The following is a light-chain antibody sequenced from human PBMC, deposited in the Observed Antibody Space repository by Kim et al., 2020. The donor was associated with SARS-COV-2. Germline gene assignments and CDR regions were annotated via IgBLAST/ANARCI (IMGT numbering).Light chain of an antibody. CDR2: GAS. V-gene: IGKV3D-15*01. CDR3: QHYYTWPYT. Sequence: SVWPGPRPTRSCRASETVRTHLAWYQQKSGQAPRLLIYGASGRAAGIPSRFSGSGSGTEFTLTVSSLQSEDIAIYFCQHYYTWPYTFGQGTKVEI. J-gene: IGKJ2*01. CDR1: ETVRTH.